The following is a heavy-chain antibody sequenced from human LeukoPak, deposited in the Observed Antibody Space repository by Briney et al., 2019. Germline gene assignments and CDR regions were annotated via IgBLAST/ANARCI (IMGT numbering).Heavy chain of an antibody. CDR3: ATDLVSVDGDYMGSVDAFDI. V-gene: IGHV1-24*01. D-gene: IGHD4-17*01. J-gene: IGHJ3*02. CDR2: FDPEDGET. Sequence: ASVKVSCKASGYTFTTYDISWVRQAPGKGLEWMGGFDPEDGETIYAQKFQGRVTMTEDTSTDTAYMELSSLRSEDTAVYYCATDLVSVDGDYMGSVDAFDIWGQGTMVTVSS. CDR1: GYTFTTYD.